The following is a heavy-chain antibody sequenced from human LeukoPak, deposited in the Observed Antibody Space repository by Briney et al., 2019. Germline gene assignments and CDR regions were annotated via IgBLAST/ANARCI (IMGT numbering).Heavy chain of an antibody. Sequence: ASVKVSCKASGDTFRSYAIDWVRQASGRGLEWMGRIIPIFGTANYAQKFQGRVTITTDESTSTAYMELSSLRSEDTAVYYCASPELGYCSSTSCYTPFDYWGQGTLVTVSS. V-gene: IGHV1-69*05. CDR3: ASPELGYCSSTSCYTPFDY. J-gene: IGHJ4*02. CDR1: GDTFRSYA. D-gene: IGHD2-2*02. CDR2: IIPIFGTA.